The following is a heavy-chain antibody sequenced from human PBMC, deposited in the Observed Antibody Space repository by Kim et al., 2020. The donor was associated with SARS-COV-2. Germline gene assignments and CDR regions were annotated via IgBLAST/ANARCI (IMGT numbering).Heavy chain of an antibody. J-gene: IGHJ4*02. CDR3: AKDREIYGSGSYRY. CDR2: ISYDGSNK. Sequence: GGSLRLSCAASGFTFSSYGMHWVRQAPGKGLEWVAVISYDGSNKYYADSVKGRFTISRDNSKNTLYLQMNSLRAEDTAVYYCAKDREIYGSGSYRYWGQGTLVTVSS. V-gene: IGHV3-30*18. CDR1: GFTFSSYG. D-gene: IGHD3-10*01.